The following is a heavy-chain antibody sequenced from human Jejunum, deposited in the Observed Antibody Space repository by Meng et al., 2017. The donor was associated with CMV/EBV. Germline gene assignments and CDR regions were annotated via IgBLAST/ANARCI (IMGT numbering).Heavy chain of an antibody. Sequence: ADSGFTFRIYEMNWVRQAPGKGLEWVSYISSSGSSIYYADSVKGRFTISRDNAKNSLYLQMNSLRAEDTAVYYCAREDSSGWVFDYWGQGTLVTVSS. CDR3: AREDSSGWVFDY. CDR1: GFTFRIYE. CDR2: ISSSGSSI. J-gene: IGHJ4*02. D-gene: IGHD6-19*01. V-gene: IGHV3-48*03.